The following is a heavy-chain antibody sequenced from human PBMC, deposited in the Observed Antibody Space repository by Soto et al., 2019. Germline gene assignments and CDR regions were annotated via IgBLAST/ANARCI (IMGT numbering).Heavy chain of an antibody. J-gene: IGHJ4*02. CDR1: GFTFSSYS. CDR2: ISSSSSYI. Sequence: EVQLVESGGGLVKPGGSLRLSCAASGFTFSSYSMNWVRQAPGKGLEWVSSISSSSSYIYYADSVKGRFTISRDNAKNSLYLKMNSLRAEDTPVYYCARDRRDGYNFDYWGQGTLVTVSS. V-gene: IGHV3-21*01. D-gene: IGHD5-12*01. CDR3: ARDRRDGYNFDY.